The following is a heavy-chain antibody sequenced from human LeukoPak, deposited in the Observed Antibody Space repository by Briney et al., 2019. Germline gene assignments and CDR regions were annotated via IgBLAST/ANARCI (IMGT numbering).Heavy chain of an antibody. D-gene: IGHD3-9*01. CDR2: IYHSGTT. CDR1: GGSISSSNW. V-gene: IGHV4-4*02. CDR3: ARLPTGYPNWFDP. J-gene: IGHJ5*02. Sequence: TSETLSLTCAVSGGSISSSNWWSWVRQPPGKGLEWIGEIYHSGTTYYNPSLKSRVTISVDTSKNQFFLKLSSVTAADTAVYYCARLPTGYPNWFDPWGQGSLVTVSS.